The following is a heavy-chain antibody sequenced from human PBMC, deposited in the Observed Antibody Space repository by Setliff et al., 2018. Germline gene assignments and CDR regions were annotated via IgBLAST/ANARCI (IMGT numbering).Heavy chain of an antibody. V-gene: IGHV4-59*01. J-gene: IGHJ4*02. CDR1: GDSISGDY. CDR3: ARTRYGLGGRPY. Sequence: SETLSLTCTVSGDSISGDYWSWIRQPPGKGLEWIGFIHYSGSTNYNPSLKSRVTISLDTPKNQFSLRLSSVTAADTAVYYCARTRYGLGGRPYWGQGTQVTVSS. CDR2: IHYSGST. D-gene: IGHD2-15*01.